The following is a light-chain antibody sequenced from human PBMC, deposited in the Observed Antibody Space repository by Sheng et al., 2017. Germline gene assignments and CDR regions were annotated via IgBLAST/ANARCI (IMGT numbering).Light chain of an antibody. Sequence: EIVMTQSPATLSVSPGERATLSCRASQNIDLNFLAWYQHKPGQAPRLLIYGATSRATGIPDRFSGSGSGTDFNLTISRLEPEDFAMYYCHQYGNSPQTFGQGTKVEI. CDR1: QNIDLNF. J-gene: IGKJ1*01. CDR3: HQYGNSPQT. V-gene: IGKV3-20*01. CDR2: GAT.